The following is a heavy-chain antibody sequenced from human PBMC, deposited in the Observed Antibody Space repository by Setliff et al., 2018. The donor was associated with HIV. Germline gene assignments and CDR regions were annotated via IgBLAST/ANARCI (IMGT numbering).Heavy chain of an antibody. D-gene: IGHD3-22*01. CDR1: GYTFTGYF. CDR3: AKNYFDTSGWSAVDY. V-gene: IGHV1-2*02. J-gene: IGHJ4*02. Sequence: ASVKVSCKASGYTFTGYFIHWVRQAPEQGFEWMGWINPNTGNTHYPPSFQGRVTMTRDTSTTTAYMELSSLRSDDTAVYYCAKNYFDTSGWSAVDYWGQGTLVTVSS. CDR2: INPNTGNT.